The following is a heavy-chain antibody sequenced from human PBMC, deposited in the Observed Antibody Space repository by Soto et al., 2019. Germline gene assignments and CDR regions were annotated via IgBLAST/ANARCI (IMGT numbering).Heavy chain of an antibody. CDR2: ISSSSSTI. V-gene: IGHV3-48*01. Sequence: GGSKRLSSAASGFTISSYSMNWVRQATGKGLEWVSYISSSSSTIYYADSVKGRFTISRDNAKNSLYLQMNSLRAEDTAVYYCASGVYCSGGSCYSFRNYYFMDVWGKGTTVTVSS. CDR1: GFTISSYS. CDR3: ASGVYCSGGSCYSFRNYYFMDV. J-gene: IGHJ6*03. D-gene: IGHD2-15*01.